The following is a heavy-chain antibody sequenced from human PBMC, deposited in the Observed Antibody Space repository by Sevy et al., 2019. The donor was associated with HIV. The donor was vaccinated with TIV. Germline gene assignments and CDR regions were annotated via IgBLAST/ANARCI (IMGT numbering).Heavy chain of an antibody. D-gene: IGHD6-19*01. J-gene: IGHJ4*02. V-gene: IGHV3-53*01. CDR2: IYSDGTT. CDR1: GFRFSSFA. Sequence: GGSLRLSCAASGFRFSSFAMIWVRQAPGKGLEWISVIYSDGTTQYADSVKGRFTISRDTSNNTVYLQVSSLRADDTAVYYCARRLSSAWYFDFWGQGTLVTVSS. CDR3: ARRLSSAWYFDF.